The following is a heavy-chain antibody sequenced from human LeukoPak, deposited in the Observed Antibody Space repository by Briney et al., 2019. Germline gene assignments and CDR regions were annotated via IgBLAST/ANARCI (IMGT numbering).Heavy chain of an antibody. CDR1: GGSFSGYY. CDR2: IYYSGST. Sequence: SETLSLTCAVYGGSFSGYYWSWIRQPPGKGLEWIGYIYYSGSTNYNPSLKSRVTISVDTSKNQFSLKLSSVTAADTAVYYCARDIGSTIFGVVTNRRFDPWGQGTLVTVSS. CDR3: ARDIGSTIFGVVTNRRFDP. V-gene: IGHV4-59*01. D-gene: IGHD3-3*01. J-gene: IGHJ5*02.